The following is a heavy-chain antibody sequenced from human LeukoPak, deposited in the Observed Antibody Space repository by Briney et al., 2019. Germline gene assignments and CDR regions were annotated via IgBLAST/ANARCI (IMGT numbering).Heavy chain of an antibody. Sequence: PGGSLRLSCAASGFTFSSSPMHWVRQAPGKGLEWVAVISYGGNNEDYADSVKGRFTISRDNSKNTLYLQMNSLRAEDTAVYYCARRSIAARGQQDYMDVWGKGTTVTVSS. J-gene: IGHJ6*03. D-gene: IGHD6-6*01. CDR1: GFTFSSSP. CDR2: ISYGGNNE. CDR3: ARRSIAARGQQDYMDV. V-gene: IGHV3-30-3*01.